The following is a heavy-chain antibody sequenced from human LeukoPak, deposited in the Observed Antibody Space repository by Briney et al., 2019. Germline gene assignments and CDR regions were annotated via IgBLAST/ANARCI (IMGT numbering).Heavy chain of an antibody. CDR2: INHSGST. D-gene: IGHD3-3*01. CDR1: GGSFSGYY. J-gene: IGHJ4*02. V-gene: IGHV4-34*01. Sequence: KTSETLSLTCAVYGGSFSGYYWSWIRQPPGKGLEWIGEINHSGSTNYNPSLKSRVTISVDTSKNQFSLKLSSVTAADTAVYYCARPHDFWSGLHFGYWGQGTLVTVSS. CDR3: ARPHDFWSGLHFGY.